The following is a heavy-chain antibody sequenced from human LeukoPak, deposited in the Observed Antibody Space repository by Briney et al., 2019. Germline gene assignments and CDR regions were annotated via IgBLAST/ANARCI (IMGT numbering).Heavy chain of an antibody. D-gene: IGHD2-15*01. V-gene: IGHV3-53*01. J-gene: IGHJ6*04. CDR2: IYSGGST. CDR3: ARESRSSYSSGGSCYWVYYGMDV. CDR1: GCTVSSNY. Sequence: GGSLRLSCAASGCTVSSNYMSWVRQAPGKWLEWVSDIYSGGSTYYAASVKGRFTISRDNSKNPLYLQMNSLRAEDTGVYYCARESRSSYSSGGSCYWVYYGMDVWGKGTPVTVSS.